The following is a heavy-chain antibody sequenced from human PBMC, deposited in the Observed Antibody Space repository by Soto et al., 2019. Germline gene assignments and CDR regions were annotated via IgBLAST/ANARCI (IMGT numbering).Heavy chain of an antibody. CDR3: TTDRLRLAVRSPRNNDY. CDR2: LKSRSDGGTA. J-gene: IGHJ4*02. CDR1: GFTFSKAW. D-gene: IGHD6-19*01. V-gene: IGHV3-15*05. Sequence: AGSLRLSCAASGFTFSKAWMNSVRQAPGKGLEWVGRLKSRSDGGTADYAAPVKGRFTISRDDSKNTLYLQINSLKTEDTAVYYCTTDRLRLAVRSPRNNDYWGQGTLVAV.